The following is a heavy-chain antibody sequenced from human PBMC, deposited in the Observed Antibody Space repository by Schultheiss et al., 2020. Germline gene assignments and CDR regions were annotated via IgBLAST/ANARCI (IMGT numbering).Heavy chain of an antibody. V-gene: IGHV6-1*01. J-gene: IGHJ4*02. D-gene: IGHD6-19*01. CDR1: GDSVSSNNAA. CDR3: ARVTRGESGWYSIYY. CDR2: TFYRSKWYY. Sequence: SQTLSLTCAISGDSVSSNNAAWNWIRQSSGRGLEWLGRTFYRSKWYYDYAVSVKSRITINSDISKNQVSLLLNSVTPEDTAVYYCARVTRGESGWYSIYYWGQGTLVTVSS.